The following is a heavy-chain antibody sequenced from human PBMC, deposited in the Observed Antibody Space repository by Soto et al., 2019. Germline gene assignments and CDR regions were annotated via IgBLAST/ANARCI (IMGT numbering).Heavy chain of an antibody. CDR2: IYHTGTT. CDR1: GGSINSGGYS. V-gene: IGHV4-30-2*01. Sequence: SETLSLTCTVSGGSINSGGYSWTWIRQPPGKGLEWIGFIYHTGTTYYNPSLKSRVTISVDRSKNQFSLKLSSVTAADTAVYYCARSVFPWGQGTLVTVSS. J-gene: IGHJ5*02. CDR3: ARSVFP.